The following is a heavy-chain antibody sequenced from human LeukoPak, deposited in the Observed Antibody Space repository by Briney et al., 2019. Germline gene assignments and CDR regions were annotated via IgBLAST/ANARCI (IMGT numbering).Heavy chain of an antibody. CDR1: GGSISSRSYY. CDR3: ARDDNYYDSSGYSVSDAFDI. D-gene: IGHD3-22*01. J-gene: IGHJ3*02. Sequence: SETLSLTCTVSGGSISSRSYYWGWIRQPPGKGLEWIGSICYSGSTYYNPSLKSRLTISVDTSKNQFSLKLSSVTAADTAVYYCARDDNYYDSSGYSVSDAFDIWGQGTMVTVSS. CDR2: ICYSGST. V-gene: IGHV4-39*07.